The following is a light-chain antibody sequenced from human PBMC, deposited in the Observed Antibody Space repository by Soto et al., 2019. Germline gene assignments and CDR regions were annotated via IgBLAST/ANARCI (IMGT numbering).Light chain of an antibody. V-gene: IGKV1-8*01. Sequence: QSTSALYTAVLDRITITCLASQGISSNLAWYQQKPGKAPKLLIYAASTLQSGVPSRFSGSGSGTDFTLTISCLQSEDFATYYCQQYSIYLLPFG. CDR3: QQYSIYLLP. J-gene: IGKJ2*01. CDR1: QGISSN. CDR2: AAS.